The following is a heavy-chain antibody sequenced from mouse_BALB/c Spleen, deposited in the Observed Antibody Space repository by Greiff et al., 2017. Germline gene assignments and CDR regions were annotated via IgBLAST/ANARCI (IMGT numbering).Heavy chain of an antibody. CDR3: ARFLSDYYAMDY. CDR1: GYTFTSYW. CDR2: IYPGDGDT. J-gene: IGHJ4*01. Sequence: LEESGAELARPGASVKLSCKASGYTFTSYWMQWVKQRPGQGLEWIGAIYPGDGDTRYTQKFKGKATLTADKSSSTAYMQLSSLASEDSAVYYCARFLSDYYAMDYWGQGTSVTVSS. V-gene: IGHV1-87*01.